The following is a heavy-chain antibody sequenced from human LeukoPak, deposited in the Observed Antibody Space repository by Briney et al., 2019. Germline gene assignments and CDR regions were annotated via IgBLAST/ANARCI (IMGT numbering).Heavy chain of an antibody. CDR1: GVTISSYY. V-gene: IGHV4-59*01. CDR3: ASRSSIWSGYQDTLYYFDA. CDR2: IYYSGST. Sequence: KPSETLSLTCTGSGVTISSYYWSWIRQPPGKRLEWIGHIYYSGSTNYNPSLKSRVTISVDTSKNQFSLKLSSVTAADTAVYYCASRSSIWSGYQDTLYYFDAWGQGTLVTVSS. D-gene: IGHD3-3*01. J-gene: IGHJ4*02.